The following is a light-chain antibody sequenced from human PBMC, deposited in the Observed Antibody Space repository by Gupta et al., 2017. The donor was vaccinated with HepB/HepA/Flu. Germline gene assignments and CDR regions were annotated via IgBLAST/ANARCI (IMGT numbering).Light chain of an antibody. V-gene: IGLV1-47*01. Sequence: QSVLTQPPSASGTPGQRVTISCSGSSSNIGSNYVYWYQQLPVTAPKLLIYRNNQRPSGVPDRVSGSKSGTSASLGSSGLRSEDEADYYCAAWDDSLRAVFGGGTKLTVL. CDR2: RNN. CDR3: AAWDDSLRAV. CDR1: SSNIGSNY. J-gene: IGLJ2*01.